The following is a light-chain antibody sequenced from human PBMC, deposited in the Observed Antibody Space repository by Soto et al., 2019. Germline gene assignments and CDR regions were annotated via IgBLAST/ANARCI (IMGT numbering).Light chain of an antibody. CDR1: QSVNSNY. CDR3: QQYGSSQFT. CDR2: DTS. Sequence: EIVLMQAPGTLSLSPGEGATLDCRASQSVNSNYLAWYQQKPGQAPTVLIFDTSRRANGVPDRFSGSGSGTDFTLAISILEPDHFAVYYCQQYGSSQFTFGPGTKVNIK. V-gene: IGKV3-20*01. J-gene: IGKJ3*01.